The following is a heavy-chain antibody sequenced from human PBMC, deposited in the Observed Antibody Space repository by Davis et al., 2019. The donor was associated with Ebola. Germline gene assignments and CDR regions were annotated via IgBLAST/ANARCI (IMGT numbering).Heavy chain of an antibody. CDR2: LVTSADT. CDR1: GFTVSSNY. D-gene: IGHD7-27*01. V-gene: IGHV3-66*01. CDR3: ARVRGTGDPDY. J-gene: IGHJ4*02. Sequence: PGGSLRLSCAASGFTVSSNYMSWIRQAPGKGLEWVSTLVTSADTYYADSVKGRFTISRDNSKNTLYLQMNSLRAEDTAVYYCARVRGTGDPDYWGQGTLVTVSS.